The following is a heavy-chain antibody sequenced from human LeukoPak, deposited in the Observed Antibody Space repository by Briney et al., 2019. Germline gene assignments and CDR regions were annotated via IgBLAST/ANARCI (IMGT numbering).Heavy chain of an antibody. CDR1: GGSISSYY. CDR3: ASSGYSSGGTIDY. V-gene: IGHV4-59*01. CDR2: IYYSGST. Sequence: SETLSLTCTVSGGSISSYYWSWIRQPPGKGLEWIGYIYYSGSTNYNPSLKSRVTISVDTSKNQFSLKLSSVTAAETAVYYCASSGYSSGGTIDYWGQGTLVTVSS. J-gene: IGHJ4*02. D-gene: IGHD6-19*01.